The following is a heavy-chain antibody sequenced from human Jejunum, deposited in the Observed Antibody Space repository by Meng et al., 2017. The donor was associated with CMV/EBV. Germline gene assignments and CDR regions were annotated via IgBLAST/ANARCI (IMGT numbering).Heavy chain of an antibody. CDR2: IRTKPNNYAA. D-gene: IGHD2-2*01. J-gene: IGHJ5*02. CDR3: TRLWSTGGFDP. Sequence: AGYIFSGSAIHGVRQASGKGLEWIGRIRTKPNNYAAEYAASLRDRFTISRDDSKNTAYLQMNSLRTEDTAVYYCTRLWSTGGFDPWGQGTQVTVSS. CDR1: GYIFSGSA. V-gene: IGHV3-73*01.